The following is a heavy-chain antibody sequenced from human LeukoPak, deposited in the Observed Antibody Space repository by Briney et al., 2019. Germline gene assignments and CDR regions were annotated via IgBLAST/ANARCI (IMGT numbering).Heavy chain of an antibody. V-gene: IGHV3-30*02. J-gene: IGHJ3*02. CDR2: IRYDGSNK. CDR3: AKIRSNLGYCSSTSCRGDAFDI. Sequence: GGSLRLSCAASGFTFSSYGMHWVRQAPGKGLEWVAFIRYDGSNKYYADSVKGRFTISRDNSKNTLYLQMNSLRAEDTAVYYCAKIRSNLGYCSSTSCRGDAFDIWGQGTMATVSS. D-gene: IGHD2-2*01. CDR1: GFTFSSYG.